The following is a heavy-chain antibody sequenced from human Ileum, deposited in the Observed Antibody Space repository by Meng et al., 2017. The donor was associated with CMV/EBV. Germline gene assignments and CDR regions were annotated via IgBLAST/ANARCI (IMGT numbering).Heavy chain of an antibody. CDR2: VHYTETT. CDR3: AADISTAWFYY. D-gene: IGHD2-2*01. J-gene: IGHJ4*02. CDR1: GDSIISVRHF. Sequence: LLGADPGVVTPAGTLALTCTISGDSIISVRHFWGWTSQAPGEGLEWIAAVHYTETTHYNPSLRSRITISVDTAKNHVSLKVSSLTAADTAIYYCAADISTAWFYYWGQGSLVTVSS. V-gene: IGHV4-39*07.